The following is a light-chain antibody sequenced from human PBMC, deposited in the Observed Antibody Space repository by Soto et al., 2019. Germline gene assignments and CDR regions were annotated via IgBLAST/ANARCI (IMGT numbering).Light chain of an antibody. CDR1: QNVDRD. J-gene: IGKJ1*01. CDR2: RTS. Sequence: EGVTTQSPATLSVSPGERATLSCRASQNVDRDLAWYQQKPGQAPRLLIYRTSTRANGTPVRFSGSGSGTEFTLTISSLQSEDFAVYYCQEYNGRSSFGQGTKVEIK. CDR3: QEYNGRSS. V-gene: IGKV3-15*01.